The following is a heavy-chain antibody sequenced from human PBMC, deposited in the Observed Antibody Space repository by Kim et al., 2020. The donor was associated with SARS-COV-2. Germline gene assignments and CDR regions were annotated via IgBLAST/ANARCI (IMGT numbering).Heavy chain of an antibody. Sequence: GGSLRLSCAASGFTFSSYAMSWVRQAPGRGLEWVSAISGSGGRTYYADAVKGRFTISRDNAKNTLYLQMNSLRAEDTLVYYCANGVGAGEAFVIWCQGA. CDR1: GFTFSSYA. CDR2: ISGSGGRT. V-gene: IGHV3-23*01. J-gene: IGHJ3*02. CDR3: ANGVGAGEAFVI. D-gene: IGHD2-21*01.